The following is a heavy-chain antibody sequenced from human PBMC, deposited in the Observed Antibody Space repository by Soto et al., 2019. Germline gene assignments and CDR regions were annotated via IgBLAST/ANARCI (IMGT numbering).Heavy chain of an antibody. CDR2: IWYDGTQK. Sequence: GGSLRLSCEASGFTFNTYSMHWVLQPPGKGLEWLAAIWYDGTQKYYADSVKVRFIISRDNSKKTLYLEMNSLRAEEKAVYYCARAGGTTVTGLWHFDSWGQGTLVTVSS. D-gene: IGHD4-17*01. CDR1: GFTFNTYS. CDR3: ARAGGTTVTGLWHFDS. J-gene: IGHJ4*02. V-gene: IGHV3-33*01.